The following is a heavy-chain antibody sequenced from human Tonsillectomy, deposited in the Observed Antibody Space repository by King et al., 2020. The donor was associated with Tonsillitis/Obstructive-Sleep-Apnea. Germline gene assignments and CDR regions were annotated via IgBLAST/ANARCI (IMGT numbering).Heavy chain of an antibody. CDR2: IFYSGST. Sequence: VQLQESGPGLVKPSETLSLTCTVSGGSISSYYWSWIRQPPGKGLEWIGYIFYSGSTNYNPSLKSRVTISVDTPKNQFSLKLSSVTAADTAVYYCARDHCSSTSCYGNYYYMDVWGKGTTVTVSS. D-gene: IGHD2-2*01. V-gene: IGHV4-59*01. CDR3: ARDHCSSTSCYGNYYYMDV. J-gene: IGHJ6*03. CDR1: GGSISSYY.